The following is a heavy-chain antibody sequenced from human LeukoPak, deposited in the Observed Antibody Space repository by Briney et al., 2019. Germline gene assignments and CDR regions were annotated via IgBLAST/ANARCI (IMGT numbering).Heavy chain of an antibody. D-gene: IGHD4-17*01. CDR2: ISAYNGNT. V-gene: IGHV1-18*01. J-gene: IGHJ4*02. CDR3: ARGRKRGDYVSRFDY. Sequence: ASVKVSCKASGYTFTSYGISWVRQAPGQGLEWMGWISAYNGNTNYAQKLQGRVTMTTDTSTSTAYMELRSLRSEDTAVYYCARGRKRGDYVSRFDYWGQGTLVTVSS. CDR1: GYTFTSYG.